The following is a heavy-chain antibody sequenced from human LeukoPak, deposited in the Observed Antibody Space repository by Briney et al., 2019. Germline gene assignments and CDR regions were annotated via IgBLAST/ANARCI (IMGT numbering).Heavy chain of an antibody. CDR1: GGSISSYY. J-gene: IGHJ2*01. Sequence: PSETLSLTCTVSGGSISSYYWSWIRQPPGKGLEWIGYIYYSGSTSYNPSLKNRVTISLDTSKNQFSLRLSSVTAADTAVYYCARQTHCYDREDLWGRGTLVTVSS. D-gene: IGHD3-22*01. CDR2: IYYSGST. V-gene: IGHV4-59*08. CDR3: ARQTHCYDREDL.